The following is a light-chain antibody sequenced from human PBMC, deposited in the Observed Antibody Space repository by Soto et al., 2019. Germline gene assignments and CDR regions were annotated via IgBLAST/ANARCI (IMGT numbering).Light chain of an antibody. CDR3: QQYGSYWT. V-gene: IGKV1-5*01. CDR2: DAS. J-gene: IGKJ1*01. Sequence: DIQMTQSRSTLCASVGDRATTTFRASQSISSWLAWYQQKPGEAPKLLIYDASSLESGVPSRFSGTGSGTEFTLIISSLQPDDFATYYCQQYGSYWTFGQGTEVDIK. CDR1: QSISSW.